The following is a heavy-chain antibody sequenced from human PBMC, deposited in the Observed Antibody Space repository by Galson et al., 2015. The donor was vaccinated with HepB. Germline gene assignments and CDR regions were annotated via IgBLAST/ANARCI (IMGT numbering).Heavy chain of an antibody. CDR2: INPNSGGT. J-gene: IGHJ4*02. Sequence: SVKVSCKASGYTFTGYYMHWVRQAPGQGLEWMGWINPNSGGTNYAQKFQGRVTMTTDTSTSTAYMELRSLRSDDTAVYCCARDQGAVAGLFDYWGQGTLVTVSS. CDR1: GYTFTGYY. CDR3: ARDQGAVAGLFDY. V-gene: IGHV1-2*02. D-gene: IGHD6-19*01.